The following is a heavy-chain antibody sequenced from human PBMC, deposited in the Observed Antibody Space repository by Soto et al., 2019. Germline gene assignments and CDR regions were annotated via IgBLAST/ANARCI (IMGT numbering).Heavy chain of an antibody. CDR2: ISDSGGTT. V-gene: IGHV3-23*01. J-gene: IGHJ3*01. Sequence: GALSLSCAASGFTFNNYAMTWVRQGPGKGLEWVSIISDSGGTTYYADSVKGRFTISRDNSNNMLYLQMSSLRAEDTALYYCTKEQSSIWYAPDGYDFWGQGTLVTVSS. CDR3: TKEQSSIWYAPDGYDF. CDR1: GFTFNNYA. D-gene: IGHD6-13*01.